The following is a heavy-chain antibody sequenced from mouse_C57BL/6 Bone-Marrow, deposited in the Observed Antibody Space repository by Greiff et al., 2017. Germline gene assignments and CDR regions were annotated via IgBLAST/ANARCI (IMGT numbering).Heavy chain of an antibody. CDR2: IYPGSGST. CDR3: ARHDGSSLDY. D-gene: IGHD1-1*01. J-gene: IGHJ2*01. V-gene: IGHV1-55*01. CDR1: GYTFTSYW. Sequence: QVQLQQPGAELVKPGASVKMSCKASGYTFTSYWITWVKQRPGQGLEWIGHIYPGSGSTNYNEKFKSKATLTVNTSSSTAYMPLSSLTSEDSADYYGARHDGSSLDYWGQGTTLPVSA.